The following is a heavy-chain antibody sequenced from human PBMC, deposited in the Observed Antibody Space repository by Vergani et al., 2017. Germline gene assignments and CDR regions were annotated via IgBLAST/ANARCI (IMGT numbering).Heavy chain of an antibody. CDR2: IIPILGIA. J-gene: IGHJ5*02. CDR1: GGTFSSYT. D-gene: IGHD4-23*01. V-gene: IGHV1-69*02. Sequence: QVQLVQSGAEVKKPGSSVKVSCKASGGTFSSYTISWVRQAPGQGLEWMGRIIPILGIANYAQKFQGRVTITADKSTSTAYMELRSLRSDDTAVYYCARNVGVTTVGWFDPWGQGTLVTVSS. CDR3: ARNVGVTTVGWFDP.